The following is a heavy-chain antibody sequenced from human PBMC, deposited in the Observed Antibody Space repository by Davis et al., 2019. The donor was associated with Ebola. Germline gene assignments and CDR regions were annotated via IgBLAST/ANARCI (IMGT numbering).Heavy chain of an antibody. CDR2: ISSSSSYT. CDR3: ASSTMARWNYYYSMDV. Sequence: PGGSLRLSCAASGFTFSDYYMSWIRQAPGKGLEWVSYISSSSSYTNYADSVKGRFTISRDNAKNSLYLQMNSLRAEDTAVYYCASSTMARWNYYYSMDVWGRGTTVTVSS. J-gene: IGHJ6*03. V-gene: IGHV3-11*06. D-gene: IGHD3-10*01. CDR1: GFTFSDYY.